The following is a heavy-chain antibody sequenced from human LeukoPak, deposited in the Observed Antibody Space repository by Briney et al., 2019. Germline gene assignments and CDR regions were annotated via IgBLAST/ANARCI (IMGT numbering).Heavy chain of an antibody. D-gene: IGHD1-1*01. CDR2: ISGSGGST. CDR1: GFTFRNFA. J-gene: IGHJ4*02. Sequence: GGSLRLSCAASGFTFRNFAMSWVRQAPGKGLEWVSAISGSGGSTYYADSVKGRFTISRDNSKNTLYLQMNSLRAEDTAVYYCAKDRANAGYFDYWGQGTLVTVSS. CDR3: AKDRANAGYFDY. V-gene: IGHV3-23*01.